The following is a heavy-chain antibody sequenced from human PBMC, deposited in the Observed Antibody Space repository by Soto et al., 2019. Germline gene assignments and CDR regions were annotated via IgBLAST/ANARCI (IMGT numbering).Heavy chain of an antibody. J-gene: IGHJ4*02. CDR1: GYTFTSYG. Sequence: QVQLVQSGAEVKKPGASVKVSCKASGYTFTSYGISWVRQAPGQGLEWMGGISAYNGNTNYAQKPQGRVTMTTDTSPSTAYMELRSLRSDDTAVYYCARIVDIVSYHMGGFDYWGQGTLVTVSS. CDR2: ISAYNGNT. V-gene: IGHV1-18*01. CDR3: ARIVDIVSYHMGGFDY. D-gene: IGHD5-12*01.